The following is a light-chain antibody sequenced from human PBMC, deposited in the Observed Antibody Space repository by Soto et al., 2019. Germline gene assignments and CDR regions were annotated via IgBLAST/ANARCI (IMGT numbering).Light chain of an antibody. CDR1: QSISTR. CDR3: KQYNRYRT. V-gene: IGKV1-5*03. J-gene: IGKJ1*01. Sequence: DIQVTQSPSTLSASIGDRVTITCRASQSISTRLAWFQQKPGRAPKLPIYQASSLESGVPSRFSGSGSGTQFTLTISSLQPEDFATYYCKQYNRYRTFGQGTKV. CDR2: QAS.